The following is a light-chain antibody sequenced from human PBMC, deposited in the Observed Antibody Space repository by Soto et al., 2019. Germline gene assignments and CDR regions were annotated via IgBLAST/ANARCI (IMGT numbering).Light chain of an antibody. CDR1: SGSIASNY. J-gene: IGLJ2*01. Sequence: NFMLTQPHSESESPGKTVTISCTRSSGSIASNYVQWYQQRPGSVPTTVIYEGNQRPSGVPDRFSGSTDGSSNSASLTISGLQTEDEADYYCQSYDSSTVVFGGGTKVTVL. CDR2: EGN. CDR3: QSYDSSTVV. V-gene: IGLV6-57*04.